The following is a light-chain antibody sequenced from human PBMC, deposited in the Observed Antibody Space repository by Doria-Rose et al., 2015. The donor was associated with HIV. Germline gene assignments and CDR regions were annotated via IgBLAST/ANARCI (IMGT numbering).Light chain of an antibody. V-gene: IGKV3-20*01. CDR3: QQYGTSRGT. CDR1: QRVKSSY. CDR2: DAS. J-gene: IGKJ5*01. Sequence: TQSQGTLSLSPGERATPSCRASQRVKSSYLAWYQQKPGQAPRLLLYDASTRATGIPDRFSGSGSGTDFTLTISRLEPEDVAVYYCQQYGTSRGTFGQGTRLEIK.